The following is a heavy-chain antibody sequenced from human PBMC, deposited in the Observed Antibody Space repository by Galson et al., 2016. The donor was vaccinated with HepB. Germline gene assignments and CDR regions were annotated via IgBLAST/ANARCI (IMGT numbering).Heavy chain of an antibody. CDR2: INWNRDRI. Sequence: SLRLSCAGSGFTVTDHAMHWVRQAPGKGLEWVSGINWNRDRIGYAESVKGRFTISRDNAKKSLYLQMNGLRDEDTALYYCTKDIRAGGADVWGQGTTVTVSS. CDR1: GFTVTDHA. D-gene: IGHD2-21*01. CDR3: TKDIRAGGADV. J-gene: IGHJ6*02. V-gene: IGHV3-9*01.